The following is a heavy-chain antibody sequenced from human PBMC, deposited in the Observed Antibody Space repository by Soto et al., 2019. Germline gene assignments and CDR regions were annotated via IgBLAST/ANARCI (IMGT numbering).Heavy chain of an antibody. D-gene: IGHD2-2*01. CDR1: GFTFSSYA. J-gene: IGHJ4*02. Sequence: GGSLRLSCAASGFTFSSYAMSWVRQAPGKGLEWVSAISGSGGSTYYADSVKGRFTISRDNSKNTLYLQMNSLRAEDTAVYYCAKDCISTSCYETIDYWGQGTLVTVSS. CDR3: AKDCISTSCYETIDY. V-gene: IGHV3-23*01. CDR2: ISGSGGST.